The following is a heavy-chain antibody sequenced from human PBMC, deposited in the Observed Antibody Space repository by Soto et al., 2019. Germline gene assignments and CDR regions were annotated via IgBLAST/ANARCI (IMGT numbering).Heavy chain of an antibody. J-gene: IGHJ3*02. V-gene: IGHV1-18*01. Sequence: GASVKVSCKASGYTFTSYGISWVRQAPGQGLEWMGWISAYNGNTNYAQKLQGRVTMTTDTSTSTAYMELRSLRSDDTAVYYCARDRLDIVVVPAPDAFDIWGQGTMVTVSS. CDR3: ARDRLDIVVVPAPDAFDI. D-gene: IGHD2-2*03. CDR2: ISAYNGNT. CDR1: GYTFTSYG.